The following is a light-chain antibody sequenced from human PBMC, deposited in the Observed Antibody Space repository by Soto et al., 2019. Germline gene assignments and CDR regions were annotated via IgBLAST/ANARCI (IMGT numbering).Light chain of an antibody. CDR3: QQSHSTPYT. J-gene: IGKJ2*01. Sequence: DIQMTQSPSSLSASVGDSVTISCRAGQTINTYLNWYQQKPGQAPKVLIFAISTLQPGVPSRFRGSGSGTEFSLTISSLQPEDAATYYCQQSHSTPYTFGQGTKVEIK. CDR2: AIS. CDR1: QTINTY. V-gene: IGKV1-39*01.